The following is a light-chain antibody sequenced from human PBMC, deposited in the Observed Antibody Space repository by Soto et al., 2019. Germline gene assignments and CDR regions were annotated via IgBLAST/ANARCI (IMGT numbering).Light chain of an antibody. CDR3: QQYDNLPLI. J-gene: IGKJ1*01. CDR1: QDIRKY. Sequence: QMTQSSSSLSASVGDRVTITFKATQDIRKYLNWYQPKXGKARKXXIYDASSLDTGVRSMFSGSGSGTDFTLTISSLKHEDFATCYCQQYDNLPLIFGQGTKVDIK. CDR2: DAS. V-gene: IGKV1-33*01.